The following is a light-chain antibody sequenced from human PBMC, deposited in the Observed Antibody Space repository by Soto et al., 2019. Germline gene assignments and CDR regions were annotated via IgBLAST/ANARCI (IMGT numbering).Light chain of an antibody. CDR1: QSISSW. Sequence: DIQMTQSPSTLSASVGDRVTITCRASQSISSWLAWYQQKPGKAPKLLIYDASSLESGVPSRFSGSGSGTEFTLTISSLQPDDFATYYCQQYNSYTFGKGTKVDI. V-gene: IGKV1-5*01. J-gene: IGKJ1*01. CDR3: QQYNSYT. CDR2: DAS.